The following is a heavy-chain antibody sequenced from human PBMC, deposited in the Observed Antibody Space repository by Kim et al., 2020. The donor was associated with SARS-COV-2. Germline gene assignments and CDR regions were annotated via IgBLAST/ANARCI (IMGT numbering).Heavy chain of an antibody. Sequence: KFQGRVTMTRDPSINTAYMELSRLRSDDTAVYYCAIHYYGAGSYYFDYWGQGTLVTVSS. CDR3: AIHYYGAGSYYFDY. J-gene: IGHJ4*02. V-gene: IGHV1-2*02. D-gene: IGHD3-10*01.